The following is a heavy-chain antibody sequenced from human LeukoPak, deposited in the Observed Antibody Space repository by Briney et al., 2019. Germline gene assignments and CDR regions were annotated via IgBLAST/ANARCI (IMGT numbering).Heavy chain of an antibody. V-gene: IGHV1-69*01. CDR3: ARDGGVYGGNSHYYYMDV. J-gene: IGHJ6*03. CDR2: IIPIFGTA. Sequence: SVKVSCKASGGTFSSYAISWVRQAPGQGLEWMGGIIPIFGTANYAQKFQGRVTITADESTSTAYMELSSLRSEDTAVYYCARDGGVYGGNSHYYYMDVWGKGTTVTVSS. D-gene: IGHD4-23*01. CDR1: GGTFSSYA.